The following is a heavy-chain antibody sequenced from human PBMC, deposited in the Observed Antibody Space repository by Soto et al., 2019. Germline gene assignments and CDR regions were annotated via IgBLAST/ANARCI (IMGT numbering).Heavy chain of an antibody. Sequence: SGPTLVNPTQTLTLTCTFSGFSLSTSGMCVSWIRQPPGKALEWLALIDWDDDKYYSTSPKTRLTISNDTSKNQVVLTMTNMDPVDKATYYYSRSGATRYYYGMDVWGQGTTVTVSS. CDR2: IDWDDDK. CDR1: GFSLSTSGMC. D-gene: IGHD1-26*01. V-gene: IGHV2-70*01. CDR3: SRSGATRYYYGMDV. J-gene: IGHJ6*02.